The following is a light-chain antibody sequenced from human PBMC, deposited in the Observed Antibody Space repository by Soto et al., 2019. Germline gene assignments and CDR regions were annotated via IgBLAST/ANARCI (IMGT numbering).Light chain of an antibody. CDR1: QSVSSY. J-gene: IGKJ2*01. V-gene: IGKV3-11*01. CDR2: DAS. CDR3: QQRSNWPLYT. Sequence: EIVLTQSPATLSLSPGERATLSCRASQSVSSYLAWYQQKPGQAPRLLIYDASNRATGIPARFSGSGSGTDFTLTFSSLEPEDFAVYYCQQRSNWPLYTFGQGTTLEIK.